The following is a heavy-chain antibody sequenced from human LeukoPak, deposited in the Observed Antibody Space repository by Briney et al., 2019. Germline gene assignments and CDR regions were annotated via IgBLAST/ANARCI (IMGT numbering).Heavy chain of an antibody. J-gene: IGHJ4*02. CDR1: GFTFSSYS. V-gene: IGHV3-21*01. Sequence: GGSLRLSCAASGFTFSSYSMNWVRQAPGKGLEWVSSISSSSSYIYYADSVKGRFTISRDNAKNSLYLQMNSLRAEDTAVYYCARGPGYYGSSGYYPGSLDYWGQGTLVTVSS. CDR3: ARGPGYYGSSGYYPGSLDY. CDR2: ISSSSSYI. D-gene: IGHD3-22*01.